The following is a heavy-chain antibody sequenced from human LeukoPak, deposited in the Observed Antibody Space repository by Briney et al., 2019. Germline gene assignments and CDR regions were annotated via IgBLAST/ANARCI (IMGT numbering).Heavy chain of an antibody. D-gene: IGHD6-13*01. J-gene: IGHJ5*02. CDR3: ARDWWQQLALRFDP. CDR1: GGSISSGDYY. CDR2: IYTSGST. V-gene: IGHV4-61*02. Sequence: PSQTLSLTCTVSGGSISSGDYYWSWIRQPAGKGLEWIGRIYTSGSTNYNPSLKSRVTMSVDTSKNQFSLKLSSVTAADTAVYYCARDWWQQLALRFDPWGQGTLVTVSS.